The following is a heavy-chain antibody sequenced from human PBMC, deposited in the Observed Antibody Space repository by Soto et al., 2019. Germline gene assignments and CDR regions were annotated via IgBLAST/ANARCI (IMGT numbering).Heavy chain of an antibody. CDR1: GGSISSGDYY. CDR3: ARGSFSSSSSWFDP. J-gene: IGHJ5*02. V-gene: IGHV4-31*03. D-gene: IGHD6-6*01. CDR2: IYYSGNT. Sequence: QVQLQESGPGLVKPSQTLSLTCSVSGGSISSGDYYCTWIRHHPGKGLAWIGYIYYSGNTYYNPSLQSRVSISLDPSKNQFSLNLYSVTAADTAMYYCARGSFSSSSSWFDPWGQGTLVTVSS.